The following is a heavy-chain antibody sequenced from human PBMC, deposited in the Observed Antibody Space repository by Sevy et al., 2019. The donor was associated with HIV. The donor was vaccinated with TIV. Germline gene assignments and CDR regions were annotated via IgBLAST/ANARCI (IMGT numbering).Heavy chain of an antibody. Sequence: ASVKVSCKASGGTFSSYAISWVRQAPGQGLEWMGRIIPIFGTANYAQKFQGRVTITADESTSTAYMGLSSLGSEDTAVYYCAREGSKAAAGSYYFDYWGQGTLVTVSS. CDR2: IIPIFGTA. CDR3: AREGSKAAAGSYYFDY. D-gene: IGHD6-13*01. V-gene: IGHV1-69*13. CDR1: GGTFSSYA. J-gene: IGHJ4*02.